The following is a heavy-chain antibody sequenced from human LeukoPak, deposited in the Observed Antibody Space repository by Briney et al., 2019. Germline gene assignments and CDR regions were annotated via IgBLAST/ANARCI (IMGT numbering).Heavy chain of an antibody. D-gene: IGHD3-22*01. CDR2: IKEDGSEE. V-gene: IGHV3-7*01. Sequence: GGSLRLSCAASGFTFSSYWMSWVRQAPGKGLECVANIKEDGSEEYYVDSVKGRFSISRDNAKNSLYLQMNSLRAEDTAVYYCARDWLAGNPYHAFDIWGQGTMVTVSS. CDR3: ARDWLAGNPYHAFDI. J-gene: IGHJ3*02. CDR1: GFTFSSYW.